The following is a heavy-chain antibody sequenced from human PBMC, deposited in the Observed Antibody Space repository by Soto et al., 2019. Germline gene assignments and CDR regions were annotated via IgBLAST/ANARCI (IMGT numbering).Heavy chain of an antibody. CDR1: GFTFSSYA. J-gene: IGHJ4*02. Sequence: GGSLSLSCAASGFTFSSYAMHWVRQAPGKGLEWVAVISYDGRNKYYADSVKGRFTISRDNSKNTLFLQMNSLRAEDTAVYYCARNIVGATLPGYWGQGTLVTVSS. CDR2: ISYDGRNK. CDR3: ARNIVGATLPGY. V-gene: IGHV3-30*04. D-gene: IGHD1-26*01.